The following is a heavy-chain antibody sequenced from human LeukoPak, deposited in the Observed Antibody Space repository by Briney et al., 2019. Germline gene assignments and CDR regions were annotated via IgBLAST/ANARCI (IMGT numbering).Heavy chain of an antibody. CDR3: ARGSRRPTDYYYGMDV. CDR1: GYTFTSYG. Sequence: WASVKVSCKASGYTFTSYGISWVRQAPGQGLEWMGWISAYNGNTNYAQKLQGRVTMTTDTSTSTAYMELRSLRSDDTAVYYCARGSRRPTDYYYGMDVWGQGTTVTVSS. CDR2: ISAYNGNT. J-gene: IGHJ6*02. V-gene: IGHV1-18*01. D-gene: IGHD4-17*01.